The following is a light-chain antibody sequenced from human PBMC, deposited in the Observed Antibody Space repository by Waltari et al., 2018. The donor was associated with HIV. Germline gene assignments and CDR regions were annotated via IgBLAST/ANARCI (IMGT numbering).Light chain of an antibody. CDR1: QSISSW. V-gene: IGKV1-5*03. Sequence: DIQMTQSPSTLSASVGDRVTINCRASQSISSWLAWYQQKPGKAPKLLIYKASSLESGVPSRFSGSGSGTEFTLTISSLQPDDFATHYCQQYTSYCSFGQGTKLEIK. J-gene: IGKJ2*03. CDR2: KAS. CDR3: QQYTSYCS.